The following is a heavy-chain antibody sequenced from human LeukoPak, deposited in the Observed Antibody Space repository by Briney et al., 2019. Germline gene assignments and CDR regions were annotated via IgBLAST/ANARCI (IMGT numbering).Heavy chain of an antibody. CDR1: GFTVSSNY. Sequence: GGSLRLSCAASGFTVSSNYMSWVRQAPGKGLEWDSVIYSGGSTYYADSVKGRFTISRNNSKNTLYLQMTSLRAEDTAVYYCARTIDDFWSGYYPLDWGQGTLVTVSS. J-gene: IGHJ4*02. CDR3: ARTIDDFWSGYYPLD. D-gene: IGHD3-3*01. V-gene: IGHV3-53*01. CDR2: IYSGGST.